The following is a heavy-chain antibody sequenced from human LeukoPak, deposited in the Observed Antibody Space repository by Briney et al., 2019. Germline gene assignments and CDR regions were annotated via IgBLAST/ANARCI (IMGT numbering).Heavy chain of an antibody. Sequence: TETLSLTCTVSGGSISNYYWSWIRQPPGKGLEWIGYIYYSGSTNYIPSLESRVTISVDTSKNQFSLKLSSVTAADTAVYYCARDRYSSSWYGAFDYWGQGTLVTVSS. J-gene: IGHJ4*02. V-gene: IGHV4-59*01. D-gene: IGHD6-13*01. CDR2: IYYSGST. CDR3: ARDRYSSSWYGAFDY. CDR1: GGSISNYY.